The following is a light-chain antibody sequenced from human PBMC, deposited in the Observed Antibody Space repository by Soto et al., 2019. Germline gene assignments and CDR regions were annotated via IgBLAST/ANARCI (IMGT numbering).Light chain of an antibody. CDR2: GAS. Sequence: EIVLTQSPGTLSLSPGERATLSCRASQSLSSSYLAWYQQKPGQAPRLLIYGASSRATGIPDRFSGSGSGTDFTLTISRLEPEDFAVYYWQQYGSSFTFGTGTKVDIK. V-gene: IGKV3-20*01. CDR1: QSLSSSY. J-gene: IGKJ3*01. CDR3: QQYGSSFT.